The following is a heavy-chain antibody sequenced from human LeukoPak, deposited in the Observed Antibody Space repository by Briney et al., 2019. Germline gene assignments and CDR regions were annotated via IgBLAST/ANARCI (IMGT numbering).Heavy chain of an antibody. CDR1: GFTFGSYA. V-gene: IGHV3-30-3*01. CDR3: ARDSLPYYDSSGLDY. Sequence: GGSLRLSCAASGFTFGSYAMHWVRQAPGKGLEWVAVISYDGSNKYYADSVKGRFTISRDNSKNTLYLQMNSLRAEDTAVYYCARDSLPYYDSSGLDYWGQGTLVTVSS. CDR2: ISYDGSNK. D-gene: IGHD3-22*01. J-gene: IGHJ4*02.